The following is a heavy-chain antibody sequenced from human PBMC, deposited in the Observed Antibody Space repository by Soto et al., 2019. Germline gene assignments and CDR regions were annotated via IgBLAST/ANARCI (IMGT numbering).Heavy chain of an antibody. CDR3: ARDKELRFLEPYFDY. J-gene: IGHJ4*02. CDR1: GFTFSSYA. D-gene: IGHD3-3*01. Sequence: GGSLRLSCAASGFTFSSYAMHWVRQAPGKGLEWVAVISYDGSNKYYADSVKGRFTISRDNSKNTLYLQMNSLRAEDTAVYYCARDKELRFLEPYFDYWGQGTLVTVSS. CDR2: ISYDGSNK. V-gene: IGHV3-30-3*01.